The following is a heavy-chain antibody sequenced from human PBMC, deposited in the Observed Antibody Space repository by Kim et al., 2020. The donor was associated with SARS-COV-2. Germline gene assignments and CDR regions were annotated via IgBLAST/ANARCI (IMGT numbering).Heavy chain of an antibody. CDR3: VRDRMGGAFDI. V-gene: IGHV3-48*02. D-gene: IGHD3-16*01. CDR2: ITKRSDTI. Sequence: GGSLRLSCATSGFSFSAYDMNWVRQAPGKGLEWLSFITKRSDTIFCADSVRGRFTISRDNAKNSLYLQMNSLRDEDTAVYFCVRDRMGGAFDIWGQGTMVTVSS. CDR1: GFSFSAYD. J-gene: IGHJ3*02.